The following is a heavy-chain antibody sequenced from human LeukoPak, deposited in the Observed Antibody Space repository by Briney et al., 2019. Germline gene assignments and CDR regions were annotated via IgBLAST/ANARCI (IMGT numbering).Heavy chain of an antibody. CDR1: GFTFSNAW. D-gene: IGHD3-22*01. CDR3: ATLDDSSGYFGY. J-gene: IGHJ4*02. V-gene: IGHV3-15*01. Sequence: GGSLRLSCAASGFTFSNAWMSWVRQAPGKGLEWVGRIKSKTDGGTTDYAAPVKGRFTISRDDSKNTLYLQMNSLRAEDTAVYYCATLDDSSGYFGYWGQGTLVTVSS. CDR2: IKSKTDGGTT.